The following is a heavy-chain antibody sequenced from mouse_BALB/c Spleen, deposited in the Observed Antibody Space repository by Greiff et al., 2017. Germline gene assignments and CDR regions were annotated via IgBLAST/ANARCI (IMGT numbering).Heavy chain of an antibody. CDR3: TRGGNYDGYFDV. CDR1: GFTFSNYW. V-gene: IGHV6-6*02. CDR2: IRLKSNNYAT. Sequence: EVKLEESGGGLVQPGGSMKLSCVASGFTFSNYWMNWVRQSPEKGLEWVAEIRLKSNNYATHYAESVKGRFTISRDDSKSSVYLQMNNLRAEDTGIYYCTRGGNYDGYFDVWGAGTTVTVSS. J-gene: IGHJ1*01. D-gene: IGHD2-1*01.